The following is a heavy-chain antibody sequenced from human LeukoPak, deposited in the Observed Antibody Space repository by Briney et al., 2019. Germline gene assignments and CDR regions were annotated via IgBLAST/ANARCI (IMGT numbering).Heavy chain of an antibody. V-gene: IGHV4-30-4*01. D-gene: IGHD3-22*01. CDR3: AREWLSQESFDY. J-gene: IGHJ4*02. CDR2: IYYSGRT. CDR1: GGSISRGDYY. Sequence: SKTLSLTCTVSGGSISRGDYYWSWIRQPPGKGLEWIGYIYYSGRTYYNPSLKSRVTISVDTSKNQFSLKLSSVTAADTAVYYCAREWLSQESFDYWGQGTRVTVSS.